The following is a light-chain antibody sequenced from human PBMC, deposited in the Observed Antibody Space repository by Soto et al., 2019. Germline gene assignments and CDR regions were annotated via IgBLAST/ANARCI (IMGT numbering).Light chain of an antibody. Sequence: DIQMTQSPSSLSASIGNRVTITCLASQSINSYLNWYQQKPGKAPNLLIYAASSLQSGVPPRFSGSGSGTGFTLTISSLQPEDFAFYYCQQTYRIPPTFGQGTRLEI. V-gene: IGKV1-39*01. CDR2: AAS. CDR1: QSINSY. CDR3: QQTYRIPPT. J-gene: IGKJ5*01.